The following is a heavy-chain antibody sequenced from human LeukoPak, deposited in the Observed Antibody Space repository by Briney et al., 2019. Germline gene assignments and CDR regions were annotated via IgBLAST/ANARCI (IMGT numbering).Heavy chain of an antibody. V-gene: IGHV3-43*02. J-gene: IGHJ4*02. CDR3: ARESGKFDY. Sequence: GGSLRLSCVASRLPTADFAVHWVRQAPGKGLEWFSLISGDGVSTFYPDSVRGRFSISRDNSKNSLSLEMNSLRTEDTAMYYCARESGKFDYWGQGTLVAVSS. CDR2: ISGDGVST. CDR1: RLPTADFA.